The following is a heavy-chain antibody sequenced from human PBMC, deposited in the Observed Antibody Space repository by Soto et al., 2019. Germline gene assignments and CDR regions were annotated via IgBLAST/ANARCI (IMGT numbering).Heavy chain of an antibody. J-gene: IGHJ4*02. Sequence: QVQLVESGGGVVQPGRSMRLSCTTSGFTFGRFGMHWVLQAPGKGLEWVAVIWYDGSKEHYADSVKGRFTISRDNSKNTLYLQMNSLRAEDAAVYYCARDRADYSSSRFDYWGQGTLVTVSS. V-gene: IGHV3-33*01. CDR1: GFTFGRFG. CDR2: IWYDGSKE. D-gene: IGHD6-19*01. CDR3: ARDRADYSSSRFDY.